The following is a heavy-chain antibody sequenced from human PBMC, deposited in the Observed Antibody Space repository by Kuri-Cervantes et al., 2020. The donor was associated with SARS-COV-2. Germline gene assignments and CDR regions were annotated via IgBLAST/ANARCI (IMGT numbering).Heavy chain of an antibody. CDR2: IKQDGSEK. D-gene: IGHD1-7*01. Sequence: GESLKISCAASGFTFSSYWMSWVRQAPGKGLEWVANIKQDGSEKHYVDSAKGRLTISRDNAKNSLYLQMNSLRAEDTAVYYCARDTHNWNSLNDYWGQGTLVTVSS. CDR3: ARDTHNWNSLNDY. J-gene: IGHJ4*02. V-gene: IGHV3-7*05. CDR1: GFTFSSYW.